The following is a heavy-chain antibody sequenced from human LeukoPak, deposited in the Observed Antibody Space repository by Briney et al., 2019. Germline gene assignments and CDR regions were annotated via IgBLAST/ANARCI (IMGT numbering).Heavy chain of an antibody. D-gene: IGHD6-13*01. Sequence: GGSLRLSCAASGFTFSNAWMSWVRQAPGKGLEWVGRIKSKTDGGTTDYAAPVKGRFTISRDDSKNTLYLQMSSLKTEDTAVYYCTTGGFLAAAGFDYWGQGTLVTVSS. CDR1: GFTFSNAW. J-gene: IGHJ4*02. CDR3: TTGGFLAAAGFDY. V-gene: IGHV3-15*01. CDR2: IKSKTDGGTT.